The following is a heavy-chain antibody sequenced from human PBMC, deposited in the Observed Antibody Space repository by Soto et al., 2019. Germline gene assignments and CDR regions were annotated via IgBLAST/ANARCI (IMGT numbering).Heavy chain of an antibody. CDR2: IWYDGSNK. CDR3: ARDEAVGATRGGDFGY. D-gene: IGHD1-26*01. CDR1: GFTFSTYG. J-gene: IGHJ4*01. V-gene: IGHV3-33*01. Sequence: QVQLVESGGGVVQPGRSLRLSCAASGFTFSTYGMYWVRQAPGKGLEWVAFIWYDGSNKQYADSVKGRFTISRDNSKNTLYLQMNSLRAEDTAVYYCARDEAVGATRGGDFGYWGRGTLVTVSS.